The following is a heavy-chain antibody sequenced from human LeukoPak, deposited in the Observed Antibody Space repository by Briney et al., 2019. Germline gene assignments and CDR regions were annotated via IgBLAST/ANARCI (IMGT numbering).Heavy chain of an antibody. CDR1: GFTFSSYG. D-gene: IGHD6-13*01. V-gene: IGHV3-30*02. Sequence: GGSLRPSCAASGFTFSSYGMHWVRQAPGKGLEWVAFIRYDGSNKYYADSVKGRFTISRDNSKNTLYLQMNSLRAEDTAVYYCAKGIHWQQLAVDYWGQGTLVTVSS. CDR2: IRYDGSNK. CDR3: AKGIHWQQLAVDY. J-gene: IGHJ4*02.